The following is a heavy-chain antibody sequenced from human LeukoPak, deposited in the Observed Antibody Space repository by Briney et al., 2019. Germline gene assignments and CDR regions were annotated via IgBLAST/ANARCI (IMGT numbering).Heavy chain of an antibody. Sequence: PSETLSLTCTVSGGSISSYYWSWIRQPPGKGLEWIGYIYYSGSTNYNPSLKSRVTISVDTSKNQFSLKLSSVTAADTAVYYCAREARPHMVRGVMNAFDIWGQGTMVTVSS. CDR1: GGSISSYY. CDR3: AREARPHMVRGVMNAFDI. CDR2: IYYSGST. D-gene: IGHD3-10*01. V-gene: IGHV4-59*01. J-gene: IGHJ3*02.